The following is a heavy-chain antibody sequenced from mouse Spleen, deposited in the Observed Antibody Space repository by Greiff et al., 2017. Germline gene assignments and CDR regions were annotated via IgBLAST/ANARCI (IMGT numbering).Heavy chain of an antibody. Sequence: VKLMESGPGLVAPSQSLSITCTVSGFSLTDYGVSWIRQPPGKGLEWLGVIWGGGSTYYNSALKSRLSISKDNSKSQVFLKMNSLQTDDTAMYYCAKPLYYDYDGYAMDYWGQGTSVTVSS. CDR3: AKPLYYDYDGYAMDY. V-gene: IGHV2-6-5*01. J-gene: IGHJ4*01. CDR1: GFSLTDYG. CDR2: IWGGGST. D-gene: IGHD2-4*01.